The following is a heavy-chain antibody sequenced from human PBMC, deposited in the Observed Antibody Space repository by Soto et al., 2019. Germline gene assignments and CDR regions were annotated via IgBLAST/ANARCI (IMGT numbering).Heavy chain of an antibody. Sequence: GGSLRLSCAASGFTLSSYWMSWVRQAPGKGLEWVANIKQAGSEKYYVDSVKGRFTISRDNAKNSLYLQMNSLRAEDTAVYYCAREGQQLVLSDYGMDVWGQGTTVTVSS. V-gene: IGHV3-7*01. CDR2: IKQAGSEK. CDR1: GFTLSSYW. J-gene: IGHJ6*02. D-gene: IGHD6-13*01. CDR3: AREGQQLVLSDYGMDV.